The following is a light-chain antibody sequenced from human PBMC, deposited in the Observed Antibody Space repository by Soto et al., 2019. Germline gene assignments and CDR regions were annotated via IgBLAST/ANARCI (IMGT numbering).Light chain of an antibody. CDR3: QHYHSYSEA. J-gene: IGKJ1*01. Sequence: DIQMTQSPSTLSASVGDRVTITCRASQSISIWLAWYQQKPGKAPKILIYKASTLKSGVPSRFSGSGSGTEVTLTISSLQPDDFATYYCQHYHSYSEAFGQGTKVELK. CDR2: KAS. V-gene: IGKV1-5*03. CDR1: QSISIW.